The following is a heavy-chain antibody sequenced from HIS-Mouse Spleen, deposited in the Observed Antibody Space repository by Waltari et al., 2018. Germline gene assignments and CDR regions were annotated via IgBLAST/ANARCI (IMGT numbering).Heavy chain of an antibody. CDR1: EGSISSRSYS. J-gene: IGHJ2*01. CDR3: AREIPYSSSWYDWYFDL. Sequence: QLQLQESGPGLVKPSETLSLPCTVPEGSISSRSYSVGWIRQPPGKGLEWIGSIYYSGSTYYNPSLKRRVTISVDTSKNQFALKLSSVTAADTAVYYCAREIPYSSSWYDWYFDLWGRGTLVTVSS. D-gene: IGHD6-13*01. CDR2: IYYSGST. V-gene: IGHV4-39*07.